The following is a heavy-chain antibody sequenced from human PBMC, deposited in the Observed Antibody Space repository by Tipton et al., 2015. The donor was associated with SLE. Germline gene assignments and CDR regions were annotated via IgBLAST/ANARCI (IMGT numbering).Heavy chain of an antibody. CDR2: MNPNSGKT. CDR3: ARREVPNEGYFDL. J-gene: IGHJ2*01. V-gene: IGHV1-8*01. D-gene: IGHD1-1*01. Sequence: QSGAEVKKPGASVKVSCKASGDTFTSYDINWGLQATGQGLERMGWMNPNSGKTGYAQKFQGRVTMTRDTSINTAYMELNSLRPEDAGEDYCARREVPNEGYFDLCGRGYMVTVHS. CDR1: GDTFTSYD.